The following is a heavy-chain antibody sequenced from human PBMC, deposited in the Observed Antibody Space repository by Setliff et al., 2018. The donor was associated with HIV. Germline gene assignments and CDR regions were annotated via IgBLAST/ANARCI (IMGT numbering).Heavy chain of an antibody. D-gene: IGHD3-9*01. CDR1: GASISNYC. CDR2: ITDSGNT. Sequence: SETLSLTCSVSGASISNYCWTWMRQSPGKRLEWLGYITDSGNTNYNHSLRRRVTISADTSKNQVSLRLRSVTAAATAVYYCARETQQSYNIVTGYNYYYGIDVWGQGTTVTVSS. CDR3: ARETQQSYNIVTGYNYYYGIDV. V-gene: IGHV4-59*01. J-gene: IGHJ6*02.